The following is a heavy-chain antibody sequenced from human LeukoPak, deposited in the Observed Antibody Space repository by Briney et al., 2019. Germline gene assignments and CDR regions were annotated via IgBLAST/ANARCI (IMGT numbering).Heavy chain of an antibody. Sequence: GGSLRLSCAASGFTFSNYALSWVRQVPGKGLEWVANIKQDGSEKYYVDSVKGRFTISRDNAKNSLYLQMNSLRAEDTAVYYCAREGGYSYGGLFDYWGQGTLVTVSS. CDR1: GFTFSNYA. V-gene: IGHV3-7*01. CDR2: IKQDGSEK. D-gene: IGHD5-18*01. J-gene: IGHJ4*02. CDR3: AREGGYSYGGLFDY.